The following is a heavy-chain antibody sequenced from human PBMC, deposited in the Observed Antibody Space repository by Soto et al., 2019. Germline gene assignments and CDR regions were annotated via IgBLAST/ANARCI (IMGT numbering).Heavy chain of an antibody. Sequence: GGSLRLSCAASGFTFSSYWMSWVRQAPRKGLEWVANRKQDGSEKDYVDSVKGRFTISRDNAKNSLYLQMNSLRAEDTAVYYCARDRSGAPDYFDYWGQGTLVTVSS. D-gene: IGHD3-10*01. CDR2: RKQDGSEK. J-gene: IGHJ4*02. CDR1: GFTFSSYW. V-gene: IGHV3-7*03. CDR3: ARDRSGAPDYFDY.